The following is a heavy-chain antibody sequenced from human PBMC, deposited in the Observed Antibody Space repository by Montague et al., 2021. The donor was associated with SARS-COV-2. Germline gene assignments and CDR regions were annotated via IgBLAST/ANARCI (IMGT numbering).Heavy chain of an antibody. CDR2: ISGSGGST. CDR1: GFTFSSYA. Sequence: SLRLSCAASGFTFSSYAMSWVRQAPGKGLEWVSAISGSGGSTYYADSVKGRFTISRGNSKNTLYLQMNSLRAEDTAVYYCAKASWIQLWFRTPYFDYWGQGTLVTVSS. J-gene: IGHJ4*02. CDR3: AKASWIQLWFRTPYFDY. V-gene: IGHV3-23*01. D-gene: IGHD5-18*01.